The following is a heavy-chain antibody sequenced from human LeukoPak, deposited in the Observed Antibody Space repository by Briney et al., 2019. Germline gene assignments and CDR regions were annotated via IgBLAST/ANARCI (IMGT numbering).Heavy chain of an antibody. V-gene: IGHV3-30-3*01. CDR1: GFTFSSYA. CDR2: ISYDGSNK. Sequence: GGSLRLSCAASGFTFSSYAMHWVRQAPGKGLGWVAVISYDGSNKYYADSVKGRFTISRDNSKNTLYLQMNSLRAEDTAVYYCARDSNNIVVVPAAHSNLGFFDYWGQGTLVTVSS. CDR3: ARDSNNIVVVPAAHSNLGFFDY. J-gene: IGHJ4*02. D-gene: IGHD2-2*01.